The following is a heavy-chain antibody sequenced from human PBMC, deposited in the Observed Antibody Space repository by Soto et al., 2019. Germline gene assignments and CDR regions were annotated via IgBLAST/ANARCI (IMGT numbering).Heavy chain of an antibody. D-gene: IGHD3-3*01. V-gene: IGHV4-4*07. CDR2: MATSGRT. J-gene: IGHJ4*02. Sequence: SATLSLTCTASGGSISTYYCHWIRLPAGKGLEWMGRMATSGRTNYNTSPKSRVTMSVDTSQQEFSLKLSSVTAAATAIYYCARGAHDFWSGQFDYWGRGALVAVSS. CDR1: GGSISTYY. CDR3: ARGAHDFWSGQFDY.